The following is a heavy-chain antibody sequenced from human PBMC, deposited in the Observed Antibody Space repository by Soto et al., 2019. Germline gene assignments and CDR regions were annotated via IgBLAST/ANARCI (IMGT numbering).Heavy chain of an antibody. J-gene: IGHJ4*02. D-gene: IGHD6-19*01. V-gene: IGHV4-61*01. CDR1: GGSVSSSSYY. Sequence: QVQLQESGPGLVKPSETLSLTCTVSGGSVSSSSYYWSWIRQPPGKGLEWIGYIYYSGSTHYNPSLKSRVTISVDTSKNQFSLKLSSVTAADTAVYYCARVRSSGWYGTFGYFDYWGQGTLVTVSS. CDR2: IYYSGST. CDR3: ARVRSSGWYGTFGYFDY.